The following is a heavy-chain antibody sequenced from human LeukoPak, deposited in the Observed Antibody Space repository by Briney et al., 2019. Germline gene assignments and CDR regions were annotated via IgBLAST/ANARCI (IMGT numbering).Heavy chain of an antibody. V-gene: IGHV3-33*01. J-gene: IGHJ3*02. CDR1: GFIFSNCG. Sequence: GGSLRLSCAASGFIFSNCGMHWVRQAPGKGLEWVAVIWHDGSNKYYADPVKGRFTISRDNSKNTLYLQMNSLRAEDTAVYYCARDGITDAFDIWGQGTMVTVSS. CDR2: IWHDGSNK. D-gene: IGHD1-14*01. CDR3: ARDGITDAFDI.